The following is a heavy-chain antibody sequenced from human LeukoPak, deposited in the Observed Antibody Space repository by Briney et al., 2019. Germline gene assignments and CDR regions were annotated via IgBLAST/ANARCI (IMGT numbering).Heavy chain of an antibody. CDR2: IKQDGSEK. D-gene: IGHD5-12*01. Sequence: PGGSLRLSCAASGFTFSSYWMSWVRQAPGKGLEWVANIKQDGSEKYYVDSVKGRFTISRDNSKNTLYLQMNSLRAEDTAVYYCAKDNGGYAESPPFDYWGQGTLVTVSS. V-gene: IGHV3-7*01. CDR3: AKDNGGYAESPPFDY. CDR1: GFTFSSYW. J-gene: IGHJ4*02.